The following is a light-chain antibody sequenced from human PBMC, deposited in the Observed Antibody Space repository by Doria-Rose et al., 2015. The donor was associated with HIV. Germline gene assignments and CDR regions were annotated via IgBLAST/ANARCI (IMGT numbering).Light chain of an antibody. CDR3: QQYYDTPS. CDR1: QSHLYTSKNY. V-gene: IGKV4-1*01. J-gene: IGKJ3*01. Sequence: IVLTQSPESMGMSLGERATLNCKSNQSHLYTSKNYLAWYQQKPGQPPKLLIYWASTRQSGVPARFSGSGSGTDFTLTISSLEAEDVAVYYCQQYYDTPSFGPGTTVDIK. CDR2: WAS.